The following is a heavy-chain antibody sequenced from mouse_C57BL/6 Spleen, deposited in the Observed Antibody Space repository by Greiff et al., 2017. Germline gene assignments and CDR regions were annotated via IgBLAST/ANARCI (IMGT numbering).Heavy chain of an antibody. CDR1: GYTFTSYW. CDR2: IDPSASYT. V-gene: IGHV1-69*01. Sequence: QVQLQQPGAELVMPGASVKLSCKASGYTFTSYWMHWVKQRPGQGLEWIGAIDPSASYTNYNQKFKGKSTLTVDKSSSTAYMQLSSLTSEDSAVYYCARLYYYGSIPFAYWGQGTLVTFSA. D-gene: IGHD1-1*01. J-gene: IGHJ3*01. CDR3: ARLYYYGSIPFAY.